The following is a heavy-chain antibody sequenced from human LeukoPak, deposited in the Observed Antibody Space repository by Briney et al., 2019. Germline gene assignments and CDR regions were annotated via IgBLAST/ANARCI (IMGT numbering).Heavy chain of an antibody. CDR2: IYPGDSDT. CDR3: ARGLFVVVAATRDDAFDI. J-gene: IGHJ3*02. D-gene: IGHD2-15*01. V-gene: IGHV5-51*01. Sequence: GESLKISCKGSGYSFTSYWIGWVRQMPGKGLEWMGIIYPGDSDTRYGPSFQGQVTISADKSISTAYLQWSSLKASDTAMYYCARGLFVVVAATRDDAFDIWGQGTMVTVSS. CDR1: GYSFTSYW.